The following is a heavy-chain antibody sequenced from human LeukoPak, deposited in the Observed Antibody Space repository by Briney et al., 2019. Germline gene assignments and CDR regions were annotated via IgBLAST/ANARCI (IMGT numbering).Heavy chain of an antibody. CDR1: GFIFSSYA. Sequence: GGSLRLSCAASGFIFSSYAMLWVRQAPGKGLEWVSAIRCSGGSTYYADSVKGRFTISRDNSKNTLYLQMNSLRAEVTAVYYCAKVPSVWSGELLFWIDPWGQGTLVTVSS. V-gene: IGHV3-23*01. D-gene: IGHD3-10*01. J-gene: IGHJ5*02. CDR2: IRCSGGST. CDR3: AKVPSVWSGELLFWIDP.